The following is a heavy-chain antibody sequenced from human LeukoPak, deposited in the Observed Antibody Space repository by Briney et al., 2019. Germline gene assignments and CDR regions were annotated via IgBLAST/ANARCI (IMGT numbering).Heavy chain of an antibody. CDR3: ARDQYYYDSSGYYRFDY. CDR2: IHTSGST. D-gene: IGHD3-22*01. V-gene: IGHV4-4*07. CDR1: GGSISSYY. J-gene: IGHJ4*02. Sequence: SETLSLTCSFSGGSISSYYWSWIRQPAGKGLEWIGRIHTSGSTNYNPSLKSRVTMSVDTSKNQLSLKLSSVTAADTAVYYCARDQYYYDSSGYYRFDYWGQGTLVTVSS.